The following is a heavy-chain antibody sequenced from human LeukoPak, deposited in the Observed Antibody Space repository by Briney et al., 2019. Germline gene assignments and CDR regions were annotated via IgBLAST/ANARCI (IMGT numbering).Heavy chain of an antibody. V-gene: IGHV4-34*01. CDR1: GGSFSGYY. CDR3: ARRVYYYGSGTHGAYYYYGMDV. J-gene: IGHJ6*04. D-gene: IGHD3-10*01. CDR2: INHSGST. Sequence: PSETLSLTCAVYGGSFSGYYWSWIRQPPGKGLEWIGEINHSGSTNYNPSLTSRVTISVDTSKNQFSLKLSSVTAADTAVYYCARRVYYYGSGTHGAYYYYGMDVWGKGTTVTVSS.